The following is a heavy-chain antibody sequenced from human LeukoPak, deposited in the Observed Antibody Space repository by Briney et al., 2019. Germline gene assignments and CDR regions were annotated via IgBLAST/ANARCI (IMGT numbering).Heavy chain of an antibody. D-gene: IGHD1-26*01. V-gene: IGHV4-4*07. CDR2: IYPSGSA. CDR1: GGSISTYY. J-gene: IGHJ6*03. Sequence: PSETLSLTCTVSGGSISTYYWSWIRQPAGKGLEWIGRIYPSGSANYNPSLKSRVTMSVDTSKNQFSLKLTSLTAADTAVYYCASGKSDEYYYYYYMDVWGKGTTVTVPS. CDR3: ASGKSDEYYYYYYMDV.